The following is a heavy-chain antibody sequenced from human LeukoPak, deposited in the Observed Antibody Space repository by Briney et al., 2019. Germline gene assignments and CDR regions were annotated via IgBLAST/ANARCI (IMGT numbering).Heavy chain of an antibody. CDR3: ARQEAYGSGSVGFDY. D-gene: IGHD3-10*01. CDR2: IYYSGSS. CDR1: GGSISTYC. V-gene: IGHV4-59*08. Sequence: PSETLSLTCTVSGGSISTYCWSWIRQPPGKGLEWIGYIYYSGSSNYNPSLKSHFTISVDTSKNQFSLKLSSVTAADTAVYYCARQEAYGSGSVGFDYWGQGILVTVSS. J-gene: IGHJ4*02.